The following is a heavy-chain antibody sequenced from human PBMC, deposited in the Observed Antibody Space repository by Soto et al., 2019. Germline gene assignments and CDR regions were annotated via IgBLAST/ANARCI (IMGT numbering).Heavy chain of an antibody. D-gene: IGHD5-12*01. J-gene: IGHJ4*02. CDR1: GGSISSGDYY. Sequence: QVQLQESGPGLVKPSQTLSLTCTVSGGSISSGDYYWSWIRQPPGKGLEWIGYIYYSGSTYYNPPLKSRVTISVDTSKNQFSLKLSSVTAADTAVYYCARVTVATNLYFDYWGQGTLVTVSS. CDR3: ARVTVATNLYFDY. V-gene: IGHV4-30-4*01. CDR2: IYYSGST.